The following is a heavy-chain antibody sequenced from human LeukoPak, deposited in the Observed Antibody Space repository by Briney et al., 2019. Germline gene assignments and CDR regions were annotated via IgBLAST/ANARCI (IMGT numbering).Heavy chain of an antibody. J-gene: IGHJ4*02. CDR3: ARERGTVTTSFDY. Sequence: GASVKVSCKASGGTFRSYAISWVRQAPGQGLEWMGRIIPIFGTANYAQKFQGRVTITTDESTSTAYMELSSLRSEDTAVYYCARERGTVTTSFDYWGQGTLVTVSS. CDR2: IIPIFGTA. V-gene: IGHV1-69*05. CDR1: GGTFRSYA. D-gene: IGHD4-11*01.